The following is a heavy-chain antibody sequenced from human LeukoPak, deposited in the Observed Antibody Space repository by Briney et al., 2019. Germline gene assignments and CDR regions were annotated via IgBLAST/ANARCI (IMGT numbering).Heavy chain of an antibody. CDR1: GVTFSSYE. CDR2: ISYDGSNK. Sequence: PGGSLRLSCAASGVTFSSYEMNRVRQAPGKGLEWVAVISYDGSNKYYADSVKGRFTISRDNSKNTLYLQMNSLRAEDTAVYYCAKDQLPFYYGSGSACFDYWGQGTLVTVSS. V-gene: IGHV3-30*18. J-gene: IGHJ4*02. CDR3: AKDQLPFYYGSGSACFDY. D-gene: IGHD3-10*01.